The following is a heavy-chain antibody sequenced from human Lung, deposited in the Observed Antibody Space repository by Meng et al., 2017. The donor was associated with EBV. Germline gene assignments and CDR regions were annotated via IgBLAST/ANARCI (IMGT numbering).Heavy chain of an antibody. Sequence: QVHRRGPGPGLVKPSQTLSLTCTVSGGSISSGGHYWSWIRQHPGKGLEWIGYIYYSGSTYYNPSLKSLVSISVDTSNNQFSLKLSSVTAADTAVYYCARAVDTGYFDYWGQGTLVTVSS. CDR3: ARAVDTGYFDY. J-gene: IGHJ4*02. D-gene: IGHD5-18*01. CDR1: GGSISSGGHY. V-gene: IGHV4-31*01. CDR2: IYYSGST.